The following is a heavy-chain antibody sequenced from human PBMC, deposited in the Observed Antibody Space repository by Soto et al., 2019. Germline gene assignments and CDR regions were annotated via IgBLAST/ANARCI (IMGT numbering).Heavy chain of an antibody. Sequence: GGSLRLSCAAAGFTFNNYAMSGVRQAPGKGLEWVSGISGGGGNTDYADSVKGRFTISRDNSKNTLYLQMNSLRAEDTAVYYCAKAPYGVTFPFDYWGQGTLVTVSS. CDR1: GFTFNNYA. CDR3: AKAPYGVTFPFDY. D-gene: IGHD4-4*01. J-gene: IGHJ4*02. V-gene: IGHV3-23*01. CDR2: ISGGGGNT.